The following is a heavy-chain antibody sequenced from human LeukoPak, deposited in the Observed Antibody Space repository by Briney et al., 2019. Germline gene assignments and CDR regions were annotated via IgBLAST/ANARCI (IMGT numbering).Heavy chain of an antibody. Sequence: ASVKVSCKASGYTFAKFYIHWVRQAPGQGLEWMGIINPSGGTTSYAQKFQGRVIMTRDTSTSTVYMELSSLRSEDTAVYYCARDNRGERTPGWGYGGFDIWGQGTMVSVSS. CDR1: GYTFAKFY. D-gene: IGHD3-16*01. CDR2: INPSGGTT. V-gene: IGHV1-46*01. J-gene: IGHJ3*02. CDR3: ARDNRGERTPGWGYGGFDI.